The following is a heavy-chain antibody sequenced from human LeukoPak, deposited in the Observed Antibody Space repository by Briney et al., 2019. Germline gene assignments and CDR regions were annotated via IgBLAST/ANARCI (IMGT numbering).Heavy chain of an antibody. D-gene: IGHD6-6*01. CDR1: GFTFSSYS. Sequence: GGSLRLSCAASGFTFSSYSMNWVRQAPGKGLEWVSSISSSSSYIYYADSVKGRFTISRDNAKNSLYLQMNSLRAEDTAVYYCAREGGRAAPVDYWGQGTLVTVSS. J-gene: IGHJ4*02. CDR3: AREGGRAAPVDY. CDR2: ISSSSSYI. V-gene: IGHV3-21*01.